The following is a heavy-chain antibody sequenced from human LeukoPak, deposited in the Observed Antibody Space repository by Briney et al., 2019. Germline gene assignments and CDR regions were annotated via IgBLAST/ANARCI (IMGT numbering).Heavy chain of an antibody. Sequence: ASVKVSCKASGYTFTGYYMHWARQAPGQGLEWMGWINPNSGGTNYAQKFQGRVTMTRDTSISTAYMELSRLRSDDTAVYYCAREAAVADNFDYWGQGTLVTVSS. CDR3: AREAAVADNFDY. J-gene: IGHJ4*02. CDR2: INPNSGGT. D-gene: IGHD6-19*01. V-gene: IGHV1-2*02. CDR1: GYTFTGYY.